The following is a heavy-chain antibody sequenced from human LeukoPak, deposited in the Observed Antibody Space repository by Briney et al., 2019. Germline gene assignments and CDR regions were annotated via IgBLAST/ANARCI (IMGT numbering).Heavy chain of an antibody. J-gene: IGHJ5*02. CDR2: MNPNSGIT. CDR3: ASAYSRSRYWFDP. CDR1: GYTFTSYD. V-gene: IGHV1-8*01. D-gene: IGHD4-11*01. Sequence: ASVKVSCKASGYTFTSYDINWVRQATGQGLEWMGWMNPNSGITGYAQKFQGRVTITRNTSLSTDYMERSRLRSDNTAVYYCASAYSRSRYWFDPWGQGTLVTVSS.